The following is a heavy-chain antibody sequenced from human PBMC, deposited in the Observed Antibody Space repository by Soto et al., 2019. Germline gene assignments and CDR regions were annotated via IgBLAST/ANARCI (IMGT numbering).Heavy chain of an antibody. V-gene: IGHV1-18*01. CDR1: GYTFTSYG. Sequence: ASVKVSCKASGYTFTSYGISWVRQAPGQGIEWMGWISAYNGNTNYAQKLQGRVTMTTDTSTSTAYMELRSLRSDDTAVYYCARAAHYDILTGYKPHYFDYWGQGTLVTVSS. CDR3: ARAAHYDILTGYKPHYFDY. CDR2: ISAYNGNT. J-gene: IGHJ4*02. D-gene: IGHD3-9*01.